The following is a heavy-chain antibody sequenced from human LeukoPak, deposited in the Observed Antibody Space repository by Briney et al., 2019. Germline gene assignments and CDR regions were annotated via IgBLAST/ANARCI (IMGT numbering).Heavy chain of an antibody. J-gene: IGHJ5*02. CDR3: ARDLLTGYYRTNNWFHP. Sequence: GGSLRLSCAASGFTFSSYSMNWVRQAPGKGLEWVSSISSSSSYIYYADSVKGRFTISRDNAKNSLYLQMNSLRAEDTAVYYCARDLLTGYYRTNNWFHPWGQGTLVTVSS. V-gene: IGHV3-21*01. D-gene: IGHD3-9*01. CDR1: GFTFSSYS. CDR2: ISSSSSYI.